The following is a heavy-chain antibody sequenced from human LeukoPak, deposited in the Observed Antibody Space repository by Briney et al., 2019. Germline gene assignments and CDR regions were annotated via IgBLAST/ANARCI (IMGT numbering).Heavy chain of an antibody. CDR2: INPDSGGT. CDR1: GYPFTGYF. J-gene: IGHJ4*02. CDR3: ARDLRGLGDYFDY. V-gene: IGHV1-2*02. Sequence: GASVKVSCKATGYPFTGYFIHRVRQAPGQGLECMGWINPDSGGTSYPPKFQGRVTMTRDTSISTAYMEVSGLRSDDTAVYYCARDLRGLGDYFDYWGQGTLVTVSS. D-gene: IGHD1-26*01.